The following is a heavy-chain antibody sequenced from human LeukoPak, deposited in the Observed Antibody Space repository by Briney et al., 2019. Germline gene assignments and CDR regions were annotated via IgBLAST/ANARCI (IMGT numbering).Heavy chain of an antibody. D-gene: IGHD3-10*01. V-gene: IGHV4-59*01. CDR3: ARDLPDYYGSGSSFDY. CDR2: IYYSGST. Sequence: PSETLSLTCTVSGGSISSYYWSWIRQPPGKGLEWIGYIYYSGSTNYNPPLKSRVTISVDTSKNQFSLKLSSVTAADTAVYYCARDLPDYYGSGSSFDYWGQGTLVTVSS. J-gene: IGHJ4*02. CDR1: GGSISSYY.